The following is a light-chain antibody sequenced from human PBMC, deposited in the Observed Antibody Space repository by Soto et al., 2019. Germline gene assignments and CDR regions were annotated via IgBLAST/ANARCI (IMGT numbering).Light chain of an antibody. Sequence: QSVRAKPPSASGSPGQAGTISCTGTSSDVGAYGCVSWYQQHPGKAPRLMIYEVTKRPSGVPDRFSGSKSGNTASLTVSGLQAEDEADYYCSSFTGSSTLYVFGSGTKATVL. CDR2: EVT. J-gene: IGLJ1*01. CDR1: SSDVGAYGC. V-gene: IGLV2-8*01. CDR3: SSFTGSSTLYV.